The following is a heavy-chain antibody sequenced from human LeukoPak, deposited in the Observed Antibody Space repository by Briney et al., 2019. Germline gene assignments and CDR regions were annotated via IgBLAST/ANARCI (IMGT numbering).Heavy chain of an antibody. Sequence: SETLSLTCTVSGVSISSNYWSWIRQPPAKGLEWNGLEWIGYIHANGDTNYNPSLNRRVTMSLDSSRRHLSLNLSSLTAADTAVYFCAGYDHSNYLAYWGQGILVTVSS. J-gene: IGHJ4*02. CDR2: IHANGDT. CDR1: GVSISSNY. D-gene: IGHD4-11*01. V-gene: IGHV4-4*08. CDR3: AGYDHSNYLAY.